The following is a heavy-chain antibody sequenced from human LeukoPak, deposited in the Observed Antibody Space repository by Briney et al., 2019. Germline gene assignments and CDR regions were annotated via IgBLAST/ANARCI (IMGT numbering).Heavy chain of an antibody. V-gene: IGHV4-39*07. J-gene: IGHJ5*02. CDR1: GGSISSSSYY. CDR2: INHSGST. Sequence: PSETLSLTCTVSGGSISSSSYYWSWIRQPPGKGLEWIGEINHSGSTNYNPSLKSRVTISVDTSKNQFSLKLSSVTAADTAVYYCARGGSSSRGNNWFDPWGQGTLVTVSS. CDR3: ARGGSSSRGNNWFDP. D-gene: IGHD6-6*01.